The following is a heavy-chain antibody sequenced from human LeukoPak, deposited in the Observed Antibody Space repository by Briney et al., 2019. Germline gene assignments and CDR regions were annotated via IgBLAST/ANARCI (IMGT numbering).Heavy chain of an antibody. CDR1: GFTFSSYS. D-gene: IGHD1-1*01. V-gene: IGHV3-48*02. J-gene: IGHJ5*02. Sequence: GGSLRLSCAASGFTFSSYSMNWVRQAPGKGLEWVSYISSSSSTIYYADSVKGRFTISRDNAKNSLYLQMNSLRDEDTAVYYCAGDSRGERTEKPSLTGQGTNWFDPWGQGTLVTVSS. CDR3: AGDSRGERTEKPSLTGQGTNWFDP. CDR2: ISSSSSTI.